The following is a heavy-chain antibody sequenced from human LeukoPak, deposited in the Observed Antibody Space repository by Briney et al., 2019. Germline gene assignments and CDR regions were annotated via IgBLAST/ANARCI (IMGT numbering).Heavy chain of an antibody. D-gene: IGHD1-26*01. Sequence: ASVKVSCKAPGYTFTSYGISWVRQAPGQGLEWMGWISAYNGNTNYAQKLQGRVTMTTDTSTSTAYMELRSLRSDDTAVYYCARDWWELNNMVTWFDPWGQGTLVTVSS. CDR2: ISAYNGNT. CDR1: GYTFTSYG. V-gene: IGHV1-18*01. CDR3: ARDWWELNNMVTWFDP. J-gene: IGHJ5*02.